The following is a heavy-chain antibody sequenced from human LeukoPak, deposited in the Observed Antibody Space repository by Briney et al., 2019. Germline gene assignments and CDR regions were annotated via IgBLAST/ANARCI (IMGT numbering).Heavy chain of an antibody. J-gene: IGHJ6*03. CDR2: ISGTVYGATT. D-gene: IGHD6-13*01. V-gene: IGHV3-71*01. CDR3: AKVGPYSSSWRSEYYYMDV. Sequence: GGSLRLSCAASGFTFSDYYMSWIRQAPGKGLEWVGFISGTVYGATTEYAASVKGRFTVSRDDSKSIAYLQMNSLRAEDTAVYYCAKVGPYSSSWRSEYYYMDVWGKGTTVTVSS. CDR1: GFTFSDYY.